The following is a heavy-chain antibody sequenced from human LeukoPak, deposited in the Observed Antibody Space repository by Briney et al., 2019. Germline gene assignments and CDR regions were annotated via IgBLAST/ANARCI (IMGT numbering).Heavy chain of an antibody. CDR3: ARVNSGSYYEYHYYYFDY. D-gene: IGHD1-26*01. Sequence: ASVKVSCKASGHTFTSYDINWVRQAPGQGLEWMGWISAYNGNTNYAQKLQGRVTMTTDTSTSTAYMELRSLRSDDTAVYYCARVNSGSYYEYHYYYFDYWGQGTLVTVSS. V-gene: IGHV1-18*01. J-gene: IGHJ4*02. CDR2: ISAYNGNT. CDR1: GHTFTSYD.